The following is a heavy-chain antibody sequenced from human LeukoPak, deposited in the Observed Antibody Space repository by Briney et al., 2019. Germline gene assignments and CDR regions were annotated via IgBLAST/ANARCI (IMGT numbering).Heavy chain of an antibody. Sequence: PSQTLSLTCTVSGGSISSGDYYWSWIRQPPGKGLEWIGYIYYSGSTYYNPSLKSRVTISVDTSKNQFSLKLSSVTAADTAVYYCARASRLGELSLGYWGQGTLVTVSS. CDR3: ARASRLGELSLGY. V-gene: IGHV4-30-4*01. D-gene: IGHD3-16*02. J-gene: IGHJ4*02. CDR2: IYYSGST. CDR1: GGSISSGDYY.